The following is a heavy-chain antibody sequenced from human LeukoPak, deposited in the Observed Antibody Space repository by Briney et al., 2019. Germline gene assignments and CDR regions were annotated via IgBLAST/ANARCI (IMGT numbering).Heavy chain of an antibody. J-gene: IGHJ3*02. Sequence: GGSLRLSCAASGFTASSNYMSWVRQAPGKGLEWVSVIYSDDRTYYADSVKGRFTLSRHTSKKMLCLQMNSLRAEDTAVYYCAREVMAKRRAFDIWGQGTVVTVS. CDR2: IYSDDRT. D-gene: IGHD2-8*01. CDR3: AREVMAKRRAFDI. V-gene: IGHV3-53*04. CDR1: GFTASSNY.